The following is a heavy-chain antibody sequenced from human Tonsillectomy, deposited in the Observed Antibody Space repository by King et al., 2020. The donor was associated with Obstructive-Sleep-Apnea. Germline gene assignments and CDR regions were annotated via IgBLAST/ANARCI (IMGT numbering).Heavy chain of an antibody. J-gene: IGHJ4*02. CDR3: TTEAILLWFGEPYARYFDY. CDR1: GFTFSNAW. Sequence: VQLVESGGGLVKPGGSLRLSCAASGFTFSNAWMSWVRQAPGKGLEWVGRIKSKTDGGTTDYAAPVKGRFTISRDDSKNTLYLQMNSLKTEDTAVYYCTTEAILLWFGEPYARYFDYWGQGTLVTVSS. CDR2: IKSKTDGGTT. D-gene: IGHD3-10*01. V-gene: IGHV3-15*01.